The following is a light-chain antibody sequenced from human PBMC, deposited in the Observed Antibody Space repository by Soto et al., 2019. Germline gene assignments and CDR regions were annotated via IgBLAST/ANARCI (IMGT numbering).Light chain of an antibody. CDR1: QSVSSNK. CDR3: QQYNTWPWT. CDR2: GAS. Sequence: EIVLTQSPGTLSLSPGERATLSCRASQSVSSNKLAWYQQKPGQAPRLLIYGASGRATGIPDRFSGSGSGTDFTLTISRLEPEDFAVYYCQQYNTWPWTFGQGTKVEIK. V-gene: IGKV3-20*01. J-gene: IGKJ1*01.